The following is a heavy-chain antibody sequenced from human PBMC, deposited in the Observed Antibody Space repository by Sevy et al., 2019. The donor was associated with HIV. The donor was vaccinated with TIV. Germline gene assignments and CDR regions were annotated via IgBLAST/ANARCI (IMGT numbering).Heavy chain of an antibody. V-gene: IGHV3-33*01. CDR2: IWYDGSNK. D-gene: IGHD3-10*01. J-gene: IGHJ6*02. Sequence: GGSLRLSCAASGFTFSSYGMHWVRQAPGKGLEWVAVIWYDGSNKYYADSVKGRFTISRDNSKNTLYLQMNSLRAEDTAGYYCAGVPRSISMVRGVPHYYYYGMDVWGQGTTVTVSS. CDR3: AGVPRSISMVRGVPHYYYYGMDV. CDR1: GFTFSSYG.